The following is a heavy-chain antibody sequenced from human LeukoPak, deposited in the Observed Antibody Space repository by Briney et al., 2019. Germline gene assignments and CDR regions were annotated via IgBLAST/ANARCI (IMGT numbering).Heavy chain of an antibody. V-gene: IGHV3-30-3*01. CDR3: AREEMATIWSSNRNAFDI. J-gene: IGHJ3*02. CDR2: ISYDGSNK. D-gene: IGHD5-24*01. Sequence: GGSLRLSCAASGFTLSSYAMHWVRQAPGKGLEWVAVISYDGSNKYYADSVKGRFTISRDNSKNTLYLQMNSLRAEDTAVYYCAREEMATIWSSNRNAFDIWGQGTMVTVSS. CDR1: GFTLSSYA.